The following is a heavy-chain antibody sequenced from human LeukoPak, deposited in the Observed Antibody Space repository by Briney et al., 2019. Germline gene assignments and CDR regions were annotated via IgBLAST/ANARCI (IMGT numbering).Heavy chain of an antibody. CDR3: ARTSDYYDSGGWFDP. Sequence: PSETLSLTCTVSGGSISSSSYYWGWTRQPPGKGLEWIGSIYYSGNTYYNPSLKSRVTISVDTSKNQFSLKLSSVTAADTAVYYCARTSDYYDSGGWFDPWGQGTLVTVSS. V-gene: IGHV4-39*01. CDR2: IYYSGNT. D-gene: IGHD3-22*01. J-gene: IGHJ5*02. CDR1: GGSISSSSYY.